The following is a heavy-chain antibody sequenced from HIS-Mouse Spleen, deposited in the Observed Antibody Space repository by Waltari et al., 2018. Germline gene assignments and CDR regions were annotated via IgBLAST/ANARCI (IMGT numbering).Heavy chain of an antibody. J-gene: IGHJ4*02. CDR1: GFTVSRSW. V-gene: IGHV3-7*01. CDR2: IKQDGSEK. CDR3: ARESNPIDY. Sequence: EVQLVESGGGLVQPGGALRLSWAASGFTVSRSWMRWVRQAPGKGLGWVANIKQDGSEKYYVDSVKGRFTISRDNAKNSLYLQMNSLRAEDTAVYYCARESNPIDYWGQGTLVTVSS.